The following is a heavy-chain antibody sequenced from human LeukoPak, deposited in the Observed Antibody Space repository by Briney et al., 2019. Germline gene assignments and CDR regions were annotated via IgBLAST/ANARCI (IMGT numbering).Heavy chain of an antibody. CDR2: ISEYNTNT. D-gene: IGHD2-15*01. V-gene: IGHV1-18*01. CDR1: GYTFTSYG. CDR3: ARGSGGSFDY. J-gene: IGHJ4*02. Sequence: ASVKVSCMTSGYTFTSYGISWVRQAPGQGLEWMGWISEYNTNTNYAQKLQGRVTMTTDTSTNTAYLELRSLTSDDTAVYYCARGSGGSFDYWGQGTLVTVSS.